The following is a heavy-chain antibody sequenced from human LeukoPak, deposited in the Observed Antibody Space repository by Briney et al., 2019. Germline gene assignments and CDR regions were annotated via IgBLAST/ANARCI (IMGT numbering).Heavy chain of an antibody. CDR2: IYYSGST. D-gene: IGHD6-19*01. CDR1: GGSFSSYY. J-gene: IGHJ4*02. Sequence: PSETLSLTCAVYGGSFSSYYWSWIRQPPGKGLEWIGYIYYSGSTNYNPSLKSRVTISVDTSKNQFSLKLSSVTAADTAVYYCARSGTAVAAPSFDYWGQGTLVTVSS. CDR3: ARSGTAVAAPSFDY. V-gene: IGHV4-59*08.